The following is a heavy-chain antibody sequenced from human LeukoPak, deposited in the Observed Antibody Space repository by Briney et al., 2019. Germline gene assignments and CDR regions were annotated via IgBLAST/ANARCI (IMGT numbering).Heavy chain of an antibody. Sequence: PGGSLRLSCAASGCTFSSYAMTWVRQPPGKGLEWVSTVSDGGRKTYHTDSVKGRFTISRDNFKNTLYLQMDSLRVEDTAVYYCAKAIGQEVPAASRWYDPWGQGTLVTVSS. CDR1: GCTFSSYA. CDR2: VSDGGRKT. J-gene: IGHJ5*02. CDR3: AKAIGQEVPAASRWYDP. D-gene: IGHD2-2*01. V-gene: IGHV3-23*01.